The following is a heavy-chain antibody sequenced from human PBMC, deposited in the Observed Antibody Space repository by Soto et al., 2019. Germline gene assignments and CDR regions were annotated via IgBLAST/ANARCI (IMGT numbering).Heavy chain of an antibody. CDR3: ARGHRRHIRGVIITDAFDI. CDR2: INPNSGGT. D-gene: IGHD3-10*01. CDR1: GYTFTGYY. V-gene: IGHV1-2*02. J-gene: IGHJ3*02. Sequence: ASVKVSCKASGYTFTGYYLHWVRQAPGQGLEWMGWINPNSGGTNYAQKFQGRVTMTRDTSISTAYMELSRLRSDDTAVYYCARGHRRHIRGVIITDAFDIWGQGTMVTVSS.